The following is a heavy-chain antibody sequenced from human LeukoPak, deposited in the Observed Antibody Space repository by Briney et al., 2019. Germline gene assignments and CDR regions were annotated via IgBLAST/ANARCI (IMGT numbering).Heavy chain of an antibody. V-gene: IGHV3-23*01. D-gene: IGHD3-3*01. CDR3: AKDVVPRFDFWSGYYTGDYFDY. Sequence: RSGGSLRLSCAASGFTFSNYAMSWVHQAPGKGLEWVSTISGSGGSTYYADSVKGRFTISRDNSKNTLYLQMNSLRAEDTAVYYCAKDVVPRFDFWSGYYTGDYFDYWGQGTLVTVSS. CDR1: GFTFSNYA. CDR2: ISGSGGST. J-gene: IGHJ4*02.